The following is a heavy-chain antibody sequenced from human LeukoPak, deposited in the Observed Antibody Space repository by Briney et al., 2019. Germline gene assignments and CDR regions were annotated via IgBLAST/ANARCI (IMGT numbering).Heavy chain of an antibody. CDR3: ARGKGYYYDSSGYSHL. CDR1: GFTFSSYS. D-gene: IGHD3-22*01. V-gene: IGHV3-48*01. CDR2: ISSSSSTI. Sequence: GGSLRLSCAASGFTFSSYSMNWVRQAPGKGLEWASYISSSSSTIYYADSVKGRFTISRDNAKNSLYLQMNSLRAEDTAVYYCARGKGYYYDSSGYSHLWGRGTLVTVSS. J-gene: IGHJ2*01.